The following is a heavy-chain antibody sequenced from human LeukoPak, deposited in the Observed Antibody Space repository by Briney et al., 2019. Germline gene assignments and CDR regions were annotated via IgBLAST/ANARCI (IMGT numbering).Heavy chain of an antibody. CDR1: DGSISSSSYY. V-gene: IGHV4-39*07. Sequence: SETLSLTCTVSDGSISSSSYYWGWIRQPPGKGLEWIGSIYYSGSTYYNPPLKSRVTISVDTSKNQFSLKLSSVTAADTAVYYCASLGSFPIDAFDIWGQGTMVTVSS. J-gene: IGHJ3*02. CDR3: ASLGSFPIDAFDI. D-gene: IGHD2-15*01. CDR2: IYYSGST.